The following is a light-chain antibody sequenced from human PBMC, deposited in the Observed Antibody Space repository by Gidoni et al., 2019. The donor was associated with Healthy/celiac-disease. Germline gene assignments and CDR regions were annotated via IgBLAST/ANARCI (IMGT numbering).Light chain of an antibody. V-gene: IGKV4-1*01. Sequence: DIVITHSPDSLAVSLGERATINCKSSQSVLYSSNNKNYLAWYQQKPGQPPKLLIYWASTRESGVPDRFSGSGSGTDFTLTISSLQAEDVAVYYCQQYYSTPLTFGGGTKVEIK. J-gene: IGKJ4*01. CDR2: WAS. CDR1: QSVLYSSNNKNY. CDR3: QQYYSTPLT.